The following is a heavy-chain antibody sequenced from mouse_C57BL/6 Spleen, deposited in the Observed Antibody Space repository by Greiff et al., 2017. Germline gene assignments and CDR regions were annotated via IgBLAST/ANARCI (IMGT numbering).Heavy chain of an antibody. CDR3: ARSPDDYDGGFGY. CDR2: IYPGSGST. Sequence: VQLQQPGAELVKPGASVKMSCKASGYTFTSYWITWVKQRPGQGLEWIGDIYPGSGSTNYNEKFKSKATLTVDTSSSTAYMQLSSLTSEDSAVYYCARSPDDYDGGFGYWGQGTTLTVSS. CDR1: GYTFTSYW. D-gene: IGHD2-4*01. V-gene: IGHV1-55*01. J-gene: IGHJ2*01.